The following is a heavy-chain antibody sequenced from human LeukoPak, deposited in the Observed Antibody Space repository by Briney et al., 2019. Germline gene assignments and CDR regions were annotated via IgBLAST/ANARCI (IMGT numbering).Heavy chain of an antibody. V-gene: IGHV4-39*01. CDR1: GGSISSSSYY. CDR2: IYYSGST. J-gene: IGHJ4*02. D-gene: IGHD3-22*01. Sequence: SSETLSLTCTVSGGSISSSSYYWGWIRQPPGKGLEWIGSIYYSGSTYYNPSLKSRVTISVDTSKNQFSLKLSSVTAADTAVYYCARHGTRKTYYYDSSFDYWGQGTLVTVSS. CDR3: ARHGTRKTYYYDSSFDY.